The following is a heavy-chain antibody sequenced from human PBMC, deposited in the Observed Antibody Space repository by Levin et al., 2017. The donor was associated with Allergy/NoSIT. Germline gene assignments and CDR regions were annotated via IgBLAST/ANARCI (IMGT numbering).Heavy chain of an antibody. J-gene: IGHJ5*02. V-gene: IGHV1-18*01. CDR1: GYTFTSYG. Sequence: GESLKISCKASGYTFTSYGISWVRQAPGQGLEWMGWISAYNGNTNYAQKLQGRVTMTTDTSTSTAYMELRSLRSDDTAVYYCARDHRKFSQPSYRNNWFDPWGQGTLVTVSS. D-gene: IGHD1-14*01. CDR2: ISAYNGNT. CDR3: ARDHRKFSQPSYRNNWFDP.